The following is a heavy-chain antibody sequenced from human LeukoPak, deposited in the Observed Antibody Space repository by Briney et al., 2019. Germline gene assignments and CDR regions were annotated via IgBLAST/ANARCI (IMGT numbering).Heavy chain of an antibody. Sequence: PSETLSLTCTVSGGSISSGDYYWSWIRQPPGKGLEWIGYIYYSGSTYYNPSLKSRVTISVDTSKNQFSLKLSSVTAADTAVYYCARGPGSSSSWDYYYYYMGVWGKGTTVTVSS. CDR2: IYYSGST. J-gene: IGHJ6*03. CDR3: ARGPGSSSSWDYYYYYMGV. CDR1: GGSISSGDYY. V-gene: IGHV4-30-4*08. D-gene: IGHD6-6*01.